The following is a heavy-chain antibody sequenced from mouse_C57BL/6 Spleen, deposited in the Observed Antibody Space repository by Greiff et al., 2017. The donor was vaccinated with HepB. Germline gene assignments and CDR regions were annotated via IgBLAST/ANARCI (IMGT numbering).Heavy chain of an antibody. CDR2: IHPNSGST. D-gene: IGHD1-1*01. Sequence: VKLQESGAELVKPGASVKLSCKASGYTFTSYWMHWVKQRPGQGLEWIGMIHPNSGSTNYNEKFKSKATLTVDKSSSTAYMQLSSLTSEDSAVYYCARSTTVVEWYFDVWGTGTTVTVSS. CDR3: ARSTTVVEWYFDV. V-gene: IGHV1-64*01. J-gene: IGHJ1*03. CDR1: GYTFTSYW.